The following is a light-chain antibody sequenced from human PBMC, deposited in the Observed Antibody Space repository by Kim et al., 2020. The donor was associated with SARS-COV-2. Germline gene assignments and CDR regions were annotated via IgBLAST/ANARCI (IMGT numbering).Light chain of an antibody. CDR3: KSRDSSGNVV. V-gene: IGLV3-19*01. Sequence: SSELTQDPAVSVALGQTVRITCQGDRLRSYYASWYQQKPGQAPLLVIYGRNNRPSGIPDRFSGSSSGNTASLTITGAQAEDEADFYCKSRDSSGNVVFGGGTQLTVL. J-gene: IGLJ2*01. CDR1: RLRSYY. CDR2: GRN.